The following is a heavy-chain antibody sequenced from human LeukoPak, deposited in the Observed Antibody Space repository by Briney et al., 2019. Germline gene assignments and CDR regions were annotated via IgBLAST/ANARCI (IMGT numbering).Heavy chain of an antibody. CDR1: GFRFSGHA. CDR3: AKEKSQCSGGSCSYAFDI. CDR2: ISGSGGST. D-gene: IGHD2-15*01. V-gene: IGHV3-23*01. J-gene: IGHJ3*02. Sequence: GGSLRLSCAASGFRFSGHAMSWVRQAPGKGLEWVSTISGSGGSTNCADSVKGRFTISRDNSKNTLYLQMNSLRAEDTALYYCAKEKSQCSGGSCSYAFDIWGQGTMVTVSS.